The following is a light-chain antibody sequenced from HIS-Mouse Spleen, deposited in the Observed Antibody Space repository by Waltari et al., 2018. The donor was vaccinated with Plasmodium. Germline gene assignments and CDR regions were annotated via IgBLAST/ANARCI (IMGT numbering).Light chain of an antibody. J-gene: IGKJ4*01. V-gene: IGKV3-11*01. CDR3: QQRSNWPRVLT. CDR1: QSVSSY. Sequence: EIVLTQSPATLSLLQGAGATLSCRASQSVSSYLAWYHQKPGQAPRLLIYDASNRDTGIPARFSGSGSGTDFTLTISSLEPEDFAIYYCQQRSNWPRVLTFGGGTKVEIK. CDR2: DAS.